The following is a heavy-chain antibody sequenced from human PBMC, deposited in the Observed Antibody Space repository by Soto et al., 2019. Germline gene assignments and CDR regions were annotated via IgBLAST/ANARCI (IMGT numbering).Heavy chain of an antibody. CDR1: GYTFSGYY. Sequence: ASVKVSCKASGYTFSGYYIHWLRQAPGQGLEWVGWINPNDGDTHYAPNFHGRVTLTRDTSISTAYMDLRSLRSDDTAVYYCAPVGITGTAGLHFWGQGTLVTVSS. CDR3: APVGITGTAGLHF. V-gene: IGHV1-2*02. J-gene: IGHJ4*02. CDR2: INPNDGDT. D-gene: IGHD1-7*01.